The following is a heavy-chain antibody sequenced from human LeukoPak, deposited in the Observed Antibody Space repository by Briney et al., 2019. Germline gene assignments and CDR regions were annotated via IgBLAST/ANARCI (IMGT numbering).Heavy chain of an antibody. CDR2: ISSSSSYI. CDR3: AKAGGYCGGDCYSRGRYFDY. CDR1: GFTFSSYS. Sequence: GGSLRLSCAASGFTFSSYSMNWVRQAPGKGLEWVSSISSSSSYIYYADSVKGRFTISRDNSKNTLYLQMNSLRAEDTAVYYCAKAGGYCGGDCYSRGRYFDYWGQGTLVTISS. D-gene: IGHD2-21*02. V-gene: IGHV3-21*04. J-gene: IGHJ4*02.